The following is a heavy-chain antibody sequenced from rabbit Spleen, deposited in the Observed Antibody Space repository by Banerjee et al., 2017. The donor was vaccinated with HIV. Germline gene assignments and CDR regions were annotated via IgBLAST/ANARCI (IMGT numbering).Heavy chain of an antibody. CDR3: ARDLTDVIGWNFGW. J-gene: IGHJ4*01. D-gene: IGHD1-1*01. CDR1: GFSFSSSYW. Sequence: QEQLVESGGGLVQPEGSLTLTCTASGFSFSSSYWMSWVRQAPGKGLEWIGCIYVGSGGTTYYASWAKGRFTISKTSSTTVTLQMTTLTAADTATYFCARDLTDVIGWNFGWWGPGTLVTVS. CDR2: IYVGSGGTT. V-gene: IGHV1S45*01.